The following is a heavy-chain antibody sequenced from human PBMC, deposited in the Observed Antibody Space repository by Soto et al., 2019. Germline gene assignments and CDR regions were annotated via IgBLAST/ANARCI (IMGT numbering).Heavy chain of an antibody. CDR2: ISAYTGNT. V-gene: IGHV1-18*01. CDR1: GSAFKSYD. CDR3: ARQEVGYFDY. Sequence: ASVKVSCKASGSAFKSYDVHWVRQASGQGLEWMGWISAYTGNTNSAQKLQGRVTMTTDTSTSTAYMELRSLRSDDTAVYYCARQEVGYFDYWGQG. J-gene: IGHJ4*02.